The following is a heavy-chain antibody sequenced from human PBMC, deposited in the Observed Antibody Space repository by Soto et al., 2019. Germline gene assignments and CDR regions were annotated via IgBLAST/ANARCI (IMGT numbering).Heavy chain of an antibody. Sequence: SLRLSCAASGFTFSSYGMHWVRQAPGKGLEWVAVISYDGSNKYYADSVKGRFTISRDNSKNTLYLQMNSLRAEDTAVYYCAKDPDLNNWFDPWGQGTLVTVSS. CDR2: ISYDGSNK. CDR1: GFTFSSYG. J-gene: IGHJ5*02. CDR3: AKDPDLNNWFDP. V-gene: IGHV3-30*18.